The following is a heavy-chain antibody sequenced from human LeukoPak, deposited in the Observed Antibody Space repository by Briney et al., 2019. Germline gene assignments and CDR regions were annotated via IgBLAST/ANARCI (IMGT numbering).Heavy chain of an antibody. Sequence: PSETLSLTCAVYGGSFSGYYWSWIRQPPGKGLEWIGEINHSGSTNYNPSLKSRVTISVDTPKNQFSLKLSSVTAADTAVYYCARGQITMVRGVIVSSWFDPWGQGTLVTVSS. CDR1: GGSFSGYY. CDR3: ARGQITMVRGVIVSSWFDP. J-gene: IGHJ5*02. D-gene: IGHD3-10*01. V-gene: IGHV4-34*01. CDR2: INHSGST.